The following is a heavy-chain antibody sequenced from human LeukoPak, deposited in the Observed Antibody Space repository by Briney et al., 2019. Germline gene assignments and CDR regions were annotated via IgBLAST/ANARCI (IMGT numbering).Heavy chain of an antibody. Sequence: SETLSLTCTVSGGSVSNGSYYWGWIRQPPGKGLEWIGSVYHSGSTYYNPSLKSRVTISVDTSKNQFSLKLRSVTAADTAVYYCARHLPGYSNTWPGLWGQGTLVTVSS. CDR1: GGSVSNGSYY. D-gene: IGHD4-11*01. V-gene: IGHV4-39*01. CDR3: ARHLPGYSNTWPGL. CDR2: VYHSGST. J-gene: IGHJ4*02.